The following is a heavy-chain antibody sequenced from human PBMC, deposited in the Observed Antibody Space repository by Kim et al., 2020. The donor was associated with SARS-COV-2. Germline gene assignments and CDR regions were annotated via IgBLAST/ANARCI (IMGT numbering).Heavy chain of an antibody. V-gene: IGHV3-21*06. Sequence: GGSLRLSCAASGFTFSSYDINWVRQAPGKGLEWVSSISSSSNYIYYADSLKGRFTISRDNAKNSLYLQMNSLRAEDTAVYYCARGVAYIGYSSVTTDYWGQGTLVTVSS. D-gene: IGHD6-19*01. CDR1: GFTFSSYD. CDR2: ISSSSNYI. J-gene: IGHJ4*02. CDR3: ARGVAYIGYSSVTTDY.